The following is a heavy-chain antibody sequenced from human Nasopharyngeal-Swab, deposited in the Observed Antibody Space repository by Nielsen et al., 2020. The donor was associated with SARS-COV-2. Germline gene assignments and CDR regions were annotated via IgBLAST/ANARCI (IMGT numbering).Heavy chain of an antibody. V-gene: IGHV4-59*11. CDR1: GVSITSQY. J-gene: IGHJ5*02. Sequence: GSLRLSCTVSGVSITSQYWSWIRQPPGKGLEWIGYISHNSGPSYNPSLKSRVTMFMDTSKNQFSLRLRSVTAADTAVYYCAKEGATGWFDPWGQGTLVTVSS. CDR2: ISHNSGP. CDR3: AKEGATGWFDP.